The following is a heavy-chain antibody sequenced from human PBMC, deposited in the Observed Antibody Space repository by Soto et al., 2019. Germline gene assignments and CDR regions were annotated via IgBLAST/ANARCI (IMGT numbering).Heavy chain of an antibody. D-gene: IGHD1-7*01. V-gene: IGHV3-7*01. J-gene: IGHJ6*03. Sequence: GGSLRLSCAGSGFTFSSYCMNWVRQAPGKGLEWVANIKQDGSEKYYVDSVKGRFTISRDNAKNSLYLQMNSLRAEDTAVYYCARGGTTSRYYSMDVWGKGTRVTVPS. CDR2: IKQDGSEK. CDR3: ARGGTTSRYYSMDV. CDR1: GFTFSSYC.